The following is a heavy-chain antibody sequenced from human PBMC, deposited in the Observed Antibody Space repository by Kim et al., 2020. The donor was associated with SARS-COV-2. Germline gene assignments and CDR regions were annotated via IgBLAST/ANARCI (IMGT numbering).Heavy chain of an antibody. CDR2: ISSSSSYI. J-gene: IGHJ4*02. V-gene: IGHV3-21*01. D-gene: IGHD6-13*01. CDR3: AKVSSSSHDFDY. CDR1: GFTFSSYS. Sequence: GGSLRLSCAASGFTFSSYSMNWVRQAPGKGLEWVSSISSSSSYIYYADSVKGRFTISRDNAKNSLYLQMNSLRAEDTAVYYCAKVSSSSHDFDYWGQGTLVTVSS.